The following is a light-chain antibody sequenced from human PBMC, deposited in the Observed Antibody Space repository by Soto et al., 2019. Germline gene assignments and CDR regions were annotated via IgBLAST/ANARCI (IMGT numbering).Light chain of an antibody. Sequence: QSALTQPRSVSGSPGQSVTISCTGTSSDVGDYNYVSWYQQHPGKVPKLLIYDVRRRPSGVPDRFSGSKSGNTASLTISGLQAEDEADYYCCSYAGSSLYVFGTGTKVTVL. CDR1: SSDVGDYNY. V-gene: IGLV2-11*01. J-gene: IGLJ1*01. CDR2: DVR. CDR3: CSYAGSSLYV.